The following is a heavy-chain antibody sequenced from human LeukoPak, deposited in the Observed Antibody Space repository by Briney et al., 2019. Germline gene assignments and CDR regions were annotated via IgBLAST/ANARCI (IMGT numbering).Heavy chain of an antibody. CDR1: GFTFDDYA. CDR3: AKGDSSGYYYGYYFDY. Sequence: PPGGSLRLSCAASGFTFDDYAMHWVRQAPGKGLEWVSGISWNSGSIGYADSVKGRFTISRDNAKNSLYLQMNSLRAEDTAVYYCAKGDSSGYYYGYYFDYWGQGTLVTVSS. D-gene: IGHD3-22*01. J-gene: IGHJ4*02. CDR2: ISWNSGSI. V-gene: IGHV3-9*01.